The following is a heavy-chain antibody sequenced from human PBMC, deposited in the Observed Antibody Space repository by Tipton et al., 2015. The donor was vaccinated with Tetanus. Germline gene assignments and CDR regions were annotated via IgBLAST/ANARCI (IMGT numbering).Heavy chain of an antibody. Sequence: QSGPEVKKPGASVKVSCKASGYTFTSYDINWVRQATGQGLEWMGWMNPNSGNTAYAQKFQGRVTMTRNTSISTAYMELSSLRSEDTAVYYCARRGYSSSSENSGPLGSRLVFDPWGQGTLVTVSS. D-gene: IGHD6-6*01. J-gene: IGHJ5*02. CDR3: ARRGYSSSSENSGPLGSRLVFDP. CDR2: MNPNSGNT. CDR1: GYTFTSYD. V-gene: IGHV1-8*01.